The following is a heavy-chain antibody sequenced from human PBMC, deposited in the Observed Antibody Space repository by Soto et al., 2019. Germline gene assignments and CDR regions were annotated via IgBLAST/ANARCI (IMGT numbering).Heavy chain of an antibody. Sequence: GKGLEWVSGISWNSGSIGYADSVKGRFTISRDNAKNSLYLQMNSLRAEDTALYYCAKDPGYRPRSSPLRYYYMDVWGKGTTVTVSS. J-gene: IGHJ6*03. D-gene: IGHD6-13*01. CDR2: ISWNSGSI. CDR3: AKDPGYRPRSSPLRYYYMDV. V-gene: IGHV3-9*01.